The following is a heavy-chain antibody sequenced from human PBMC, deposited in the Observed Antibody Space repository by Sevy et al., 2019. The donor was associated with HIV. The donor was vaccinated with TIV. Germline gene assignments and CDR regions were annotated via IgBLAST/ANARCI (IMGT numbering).Heavy chain of an antibody. V-gene: IGHV3-7*01. CDR1: GFTFSRYW. CDR3: ARDMVGAIASDY. Sequence: GGSLRLSCAASGFTFSRYWMSWVRQAPGKGLEWVANIKQDGSEKYYVDSVKGRFTISRDNAKNSLYLQMNSLRAEDTAVYYCARDMVGAIASDYWGQGTLVTVSS. D-gene: IGHD1-26*01. J-gene: IGHJ4*02. CDR2: IKQDGSEK.